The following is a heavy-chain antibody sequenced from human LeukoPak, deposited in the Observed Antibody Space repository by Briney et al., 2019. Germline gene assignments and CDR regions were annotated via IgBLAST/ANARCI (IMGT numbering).Heavy chain of an antibody. V-gene: IGHV4-38-2*01. D-gene: IGHD2-2*01. CDR1: GYSISSGYY. J-gene: IGHJ5*02. CDR3: ARLDCSSTICYGGHNWFDP. Sequence: PSETLSLTCAVSGYSISSGYYWGWLRQPPGKGLEWIGNIYHSGITYYNPSLKSRVTISVDTSKNHFSLKLSSVTAADTAAYYCARLDCSSTICYGGHNWFDPWGQGTLVTVSS. CDR2: IYHSGIT.